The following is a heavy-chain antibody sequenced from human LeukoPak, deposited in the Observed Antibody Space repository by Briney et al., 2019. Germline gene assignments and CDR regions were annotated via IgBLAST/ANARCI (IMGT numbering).Heavy chain of an antibody. Sequence: PGGSLRLSCAASGFTFSSYVMSWVRQAPGKGLEWVSTISGSGGSTYYADSVKGRFTISRDNSKNTLYLQMNSLRAEDTAIYYCAKCPPIVVEPAAIDQWGQGTLVIVSS. CDR1: GFTFSSYV. J-gene: IGHJ4*02. CDR3: AKCPPIVVEPAAIDQ. V-gene: IGHV3-23*01. CDR2: ISGSGGST. D-gene: IGHD2-2*01.